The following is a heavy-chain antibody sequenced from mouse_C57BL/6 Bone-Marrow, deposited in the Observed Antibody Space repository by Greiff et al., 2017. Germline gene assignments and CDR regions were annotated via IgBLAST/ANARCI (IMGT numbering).Heavy chain of an antibody. V-gene: IGHV5-12*01. J-gene: IGHJ1*03. CDR3: ARHGDYYGSSYGWYFDV. Sequence: EVQVVESGGGLVQPGGSLKLSCAASGFTFSDYYMYWVRQTPEKRLEWVAYISNGGGSTYYPDTVKGRFTISRDNAKNTLYLQMSRLKSEDTAMYYCARHGDYYGSSYGWYFDVWDTGTTVTVSS. D-gene: IGHD1-1*01. CDR2: ISNGGGST. CDR1: GFTFSDYY.